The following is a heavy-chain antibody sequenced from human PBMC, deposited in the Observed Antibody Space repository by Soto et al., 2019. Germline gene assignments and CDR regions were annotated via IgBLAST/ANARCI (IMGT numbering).Heavy chain of an antibody. CDR1: GGSISSGAYF. V-gene: IGHV4-31*03. J-gene: IGHJ5*02. D-gene: IGHD6-13*01. CDR2: IYYRGST. CDR3: ARAEWYSSRWGLFDP. Sequence: QVQLQESGPGLVKPSQTLSLTCTVSGGSISSGAYFWSWIRQHPGRGLEWIGYIYYRGSTYYNPSLKRRLTISVDTSKNQFSLNLTSVTAADTAVYYCARAEWYSSRWGLFDPWGQGTLVTVSS.